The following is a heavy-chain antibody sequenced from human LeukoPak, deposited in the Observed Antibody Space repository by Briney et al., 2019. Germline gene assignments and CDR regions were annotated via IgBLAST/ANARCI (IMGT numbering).Heavy chain of an antibody. D-gene: IGHD6-19*01. CDR2: ISSSSSTI. Sequence: GGSLRLSCAASGFTFSSYSMNWVRQAPGKGLEWVSYISSSSSTIYYADSVKGRFTISRDNAKNSLYLQMNSLRAEDTAVYYCASGGWLVQTDYWGQGTLVTVSS. CDR3: ASGGWLVQTDY. J-gene: IGHJ4*02. CDR1: GFTFSSYS. V-gene: IGHV3-48*01.